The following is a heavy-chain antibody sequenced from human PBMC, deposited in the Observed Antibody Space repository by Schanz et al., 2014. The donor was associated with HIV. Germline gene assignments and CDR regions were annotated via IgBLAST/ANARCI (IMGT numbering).Heavy chain of an antibody. CDR2: IIPIFGTT. CDR3: AASMYNGSYGTHYYFDL. D-gene: IGHD1-26*01. V-gene: IGHV1-69*01. J-gene: IGHJ2*01. Sequence: QVQLVQSGAEVQKPGASVKVSCKASGYTFTSYYMHWVRQAPGQGLEWMGGIIPIFGTTNYAQKFQGRVTITADESTSTAYMELSSLRSEDTAVYYCAASMYNGSYGTHYYFDLWGRGTLVTVSS. CDR1: GYTFTSYY.